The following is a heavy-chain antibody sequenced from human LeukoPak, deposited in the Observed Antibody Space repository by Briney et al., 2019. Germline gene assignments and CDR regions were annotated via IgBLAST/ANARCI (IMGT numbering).Heavy chain of an antibody. J-gene: IGHJ4*02. CDR3: AKDGDSGPNFDY. CDR2: ISGSGGST. V-gene: IGHV3-23*01. CDR1: GFTFSSYG. Sequence: GRSLRLSCAASGFTFSSYGMHWVRQAPGKGLEWVSAISGSGGSTYYADSVKGRFTISRDNSKNTPYLQMNSLRAEDTAVYYCAKDGDSGPNFDYWGQGTLVTVSS. D-gene: IGHD5-12*01.